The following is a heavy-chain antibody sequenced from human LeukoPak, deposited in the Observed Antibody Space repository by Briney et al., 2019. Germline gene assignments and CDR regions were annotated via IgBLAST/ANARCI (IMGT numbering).Heavy chain of an antibody. CDR3: AKSRSLEYSSSSDF. V-gene: IGHV3-53*01. Sequence: GGSLRLSCAASGFTVSNNYMSWVRQAPGKGLEWVSVIYSGGSTYYADSVKGRFTISRDTSKNTLSLQMNSLRAEDSAVYYCAKSRSLEYSSSSDFWGQGTLVTVSS. CDR1: GFTVSNNY. J-gene: IGHJ4*02. D-gene: IGHD6-6*01. CDR2: IYSGGST.